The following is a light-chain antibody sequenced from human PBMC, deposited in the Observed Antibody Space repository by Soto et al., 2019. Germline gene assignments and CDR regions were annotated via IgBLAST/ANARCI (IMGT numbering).Light chain of an antibody. CDR3: CSYAGSSTYV. J-gene: IGLJ1*01. CDR2: EGS. Sequence: QSVLTQPVSVSGSPGQSITISCTGTSSDVGSYNLVSWYQQHPGKAPKLMIYEGSKRPSGVSNRFSGSKSGNTASLTISGLQAEDEADYYCCSYAGSSTYVFGTVTKVTVL. V-gene: IGLV2-23*01. CDR1: SSDVGSYNL.